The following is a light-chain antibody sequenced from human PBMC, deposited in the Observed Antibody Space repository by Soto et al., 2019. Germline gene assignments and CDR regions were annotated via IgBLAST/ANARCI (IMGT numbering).Light chain of an antibody. CDR2: EVS. CDR3: SSYAGSNNFVV. V-gene: IGLV2-8*01. Sequence: QSAVTQPPSASGSPGQSVTISCTGTSSDVGAYSYVSWYQQHPGKAPKLMIYEVSKRPSGVPDRFSGSKSGNTASLTVSGLQAEDEADYYCSSYAGSNNFVVFGGGTKVTVL. J-gene: IGLJ2*01. CDR1: SSDVGAYSY.